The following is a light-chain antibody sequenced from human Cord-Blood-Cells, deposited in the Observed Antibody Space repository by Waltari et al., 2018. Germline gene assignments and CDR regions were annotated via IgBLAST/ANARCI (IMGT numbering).Light chain of an antibody. Sequence: SALTPPATVSVSPGQSTPLSCTRTSVDVGGSNYLHWYQQHPGKAPKLMIYDVSNRPSGVSNRFSGSKSGNTASLTISGLQAEDEADYYCSSYTSSSTVVFGGGTKLTVL. J-gene: IGLJ2*01. V-gene: IGLV2-14*01. CDR1: SVDVGGSNY. CDR2: DVS. CDR3: SSYTSSSTVV.